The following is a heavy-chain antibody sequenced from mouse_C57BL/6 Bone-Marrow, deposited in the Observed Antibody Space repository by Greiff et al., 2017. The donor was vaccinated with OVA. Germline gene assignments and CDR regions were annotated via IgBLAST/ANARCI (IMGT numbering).Heavy chain of an antibody. CDR3: ARGGWLRRSGYYDAMDY. D-gene: IGHD2-2*01. J-gene: IGHJ4*01. CDR1: GYTFTSYW. CDR2: IYPGSGST. Sequence: VKLQQPGAELVKPGASVKMSCKASGYTFTSYWITWVKQRPGQGLEWIGDIYPGSGSTNYNEKFKSKATLTVDTSSSTAYIQLSSLTSEDSAVYCGARGGWLRRSGYYDAMDYWGQGTSVTVSS. V-gene: IGHV1-55*01.